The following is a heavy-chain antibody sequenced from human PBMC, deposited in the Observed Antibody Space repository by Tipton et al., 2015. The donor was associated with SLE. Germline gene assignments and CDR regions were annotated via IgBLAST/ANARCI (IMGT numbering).Heavy chain of an antibody. D-gene: IGHD3-10*01. Sequence: TLSLTCTVSGGSVSSSHYYWGWIRQPPGKGLEWIGYIYYSGSTNYNPSLRSRVTISVDTSKNQFSLKLSSVTAADTAVYYCARHIDSGNYYSALDYWGQGTLVIVSS. J-gene: IGHJ4*02. CDR2: IYYSGST. CDR3: ARHIDSGNYYSALDY. CDR1: GGSVSSSHYY. V-gene: IGHV4-61*05.